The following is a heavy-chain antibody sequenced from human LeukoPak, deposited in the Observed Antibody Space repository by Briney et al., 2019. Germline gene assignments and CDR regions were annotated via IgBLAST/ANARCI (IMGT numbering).Heavy chain of an antibody. CDR3: ARVGTVLDGGY. J-gene: IGHJ4*02. V-gene: IGHV4-59*01. Sequence: SETLSLTCTVWGRFIRRDYWIWIRQPPGKGLDWIGYIYYSGGTNYNPSLKSRVTISVDTSKKQFSLKLTSVTAAYTAVYYCARVGTVLDGGYWGQGILVTVSS. CDR1: GRFIRRDY. D-gene: IGHD1-7*01. CDR2: IYYSGGT.